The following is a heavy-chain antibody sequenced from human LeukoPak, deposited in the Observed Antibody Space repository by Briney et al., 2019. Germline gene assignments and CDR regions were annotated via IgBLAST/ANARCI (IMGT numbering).Heavy chain of an antibody. Sequence: SQTLSLTCTVSGGSISSGGYYWSWIRQHPGKGLEWIGYIYYSGSTYYNPSLKSRVTISVDTSKNQFSLKLSSVTAADTAVYYCARESAGDYYGSGSAWDWGQGTLVTVSS. CDR1: GGSISSGGYY. V-gene: IGHV4-31*03. D-gene: IGHD3-10*01. CDR3: ARESAGDYYGSGSAWD. CDR2: IYYSGST. J-gene: IGHJ4*02.